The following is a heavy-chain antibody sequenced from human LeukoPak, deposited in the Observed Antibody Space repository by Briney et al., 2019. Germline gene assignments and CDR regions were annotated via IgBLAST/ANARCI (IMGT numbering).Heavy chain of an antibody. J-gene: IGHJ4*02. V-gene: IGHV3-33*06. D-gene: IGHD5-18*01. Sequence: PGGSLRLSCAASGFTFSSYGMHWVRQAPGKGLEWVAVIWYDGSNKYYADSVKGRFTISRDNSKNTLYLQMNSLRAEDTAVYYCTKGTIWLPFGYWGQGTLVTVSS. CDR2: IWYDGSNK. CDR3: TKGTIWLPFGY. CDR1: GFTFSSYG.